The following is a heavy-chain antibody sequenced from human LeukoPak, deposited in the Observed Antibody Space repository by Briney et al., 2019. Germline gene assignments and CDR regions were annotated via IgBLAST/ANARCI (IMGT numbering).Heavy chain of an antibody. CDR1: RFSFSNYW. Sequence: GGSLRLSCAASRFSFSNYWMHWVRQAPGKGLVWVSHVKSDGSNPSYADSVKGRFTISRDNAENMLYLQMYTLGAEDTAVYYCARDIVSGSGSLDYWGQGTLVTVSS. V-gene: IGHV3-74*01. J-gene: IGHJ4*02. CDR2: VKSDGSNP. D-gene: IGHD3-10*01. CDR3: ARDIVSGSGSLDY.